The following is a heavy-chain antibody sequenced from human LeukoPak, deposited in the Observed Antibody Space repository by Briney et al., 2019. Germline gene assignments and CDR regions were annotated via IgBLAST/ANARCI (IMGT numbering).Heavy chain of an antibody. CDR2: ISWNSGSI. J-gene: IGHJ6*03. CDR1: GFTFDDYA. CDR3: ARDKHSSPSSYYYYMDV. D-gene: IGHD6-6*01. Sequence: GRSLRLSCAASGFTFDDYAMHWVRQAPGKGLEWVSGISWNSGSIGYADSVKGRFTISRDNAKNSLYLQMNSLRAEDTAVYYCARDKHSSPSSYYYYMDVWGKGTTVTVSS. V-gene: IGHV3-9*01.